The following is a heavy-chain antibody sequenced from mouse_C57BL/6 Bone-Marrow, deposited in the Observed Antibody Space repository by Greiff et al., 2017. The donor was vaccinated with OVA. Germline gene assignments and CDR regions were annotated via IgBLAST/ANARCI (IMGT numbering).Heavy chain of an antibody. CDR1: GFTFSSYG. Sequence: EVNVVESGGDLVKPGGSLKLSCAASGFTFSSYGMSWVRQTPDKRLEWVAIISSGGSYTYYPDSVKGRFTISRDNANNTLYLQMSSLKSEDTAMYYCARHGDYGSFFDYWGQGTTLTVSS. V-gene: IGHV5-6*01. CDR3: ARHGDYGSFFDY. D-gene: IGHD1-1*01. CDR2: ISSGGSYT. J-gene: IGHJ2*01.